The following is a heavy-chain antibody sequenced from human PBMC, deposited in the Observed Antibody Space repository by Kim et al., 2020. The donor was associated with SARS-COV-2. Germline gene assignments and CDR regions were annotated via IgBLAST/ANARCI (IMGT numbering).Heavy chain of an antibody. CDR1: GGSISSSY. Sequence: SETLSLTCTVSGGSISSSYWSWIRLPPGKGLEWIGYIYYRGSASYNPSLQSRVTISVYTSKNQFSLNLSSVTAADTAVYYCARQPRNYGDYTYYFDHWGQGSLVTVSS. CDR2: IYYRGSA. J-gene: IGHJ4*02. D-gene: IGHD4-17*01. CDR3: ARQPRNYGDYTYYFDH. V-gene: IGHV4-59*08.